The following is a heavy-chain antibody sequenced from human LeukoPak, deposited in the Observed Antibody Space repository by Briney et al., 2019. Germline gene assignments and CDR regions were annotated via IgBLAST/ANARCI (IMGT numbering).Heavy chain of an antibody. J-gene: IGHJ4*02. CDR2: IYHSGST. D-gene: IGHD2/OR15-2a*01. CDR1: GYSISSGYY. Sequence: SETLSLTCTVSGYSISSGYYWGWIRQPPGKGLEWIGSIYHSGSTYYNPSLKSRVTISVDTSKNQFSLKLSSVTAADTAVYYCARAPRINYFDYWGQGTLVTVSS. V-gene: IGHV4-38-2*02. CDR3: ARAPRINYFDY.